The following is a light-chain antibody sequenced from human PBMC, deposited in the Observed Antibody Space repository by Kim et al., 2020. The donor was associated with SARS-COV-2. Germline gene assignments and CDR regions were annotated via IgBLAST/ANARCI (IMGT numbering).Light chain of an antibody. Sequence: EIVLTQSPATLSLSPGERATLSCRASQSVSHHLAWYQQKRGQAPRLLIYDASNRATGIPARFSGSGSGTDFNLTINSLEPEDLAVYYCQQRYSWPPLPFGGGTKVDIK. J-gene: IGKJ4*01. CDR1: QSVSHH. CDR2: DAS. CDR3: QQRYSWPPLP. V-gene: IGKV3-11*01.